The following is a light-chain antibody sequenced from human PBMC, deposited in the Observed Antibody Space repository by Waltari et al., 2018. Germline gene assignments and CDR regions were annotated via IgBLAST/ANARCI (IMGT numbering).Light chain of an antibody. J-gene: IGKJ4*01. Sequence: DIVMTQSPDSLAVSLGERATINYKSTQSVFYSNNSKNYLAWYQQKPGQPPKLLIYGASARESGVPDRFSGSGSGTDFTLTISNLQAADVAVYYCQQYYSTLVTFGGGTKVEIK. CDR2: GAS. CDR3: QQYYSTLVT. V-gene: IGKV4-1*01. CDR1: QSVFYSNNSKNY.